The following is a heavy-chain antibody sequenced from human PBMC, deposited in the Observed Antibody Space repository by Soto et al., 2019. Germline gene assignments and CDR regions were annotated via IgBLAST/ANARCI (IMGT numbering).Heavy chain of an antibody. J-gene: IGHJ6*02. D-gene: IGHD4-17*01. CDR2: ISFDGNNK. CDR3: GREDDYGDRYFYYGLDV. V-gene: IGHV3-30*14. CDR1: GFTFSNYA. Sequence: TGGSLRLSCSASGFTFSNYAIHWVRQAPGQGPQWVAVISFDGNNKYYTESVKGRFTISRDNSKNAVYLQMNSLGDEDTAIYHCGREDDYGDRYFYYGLDVWGQGTTVTVSS.